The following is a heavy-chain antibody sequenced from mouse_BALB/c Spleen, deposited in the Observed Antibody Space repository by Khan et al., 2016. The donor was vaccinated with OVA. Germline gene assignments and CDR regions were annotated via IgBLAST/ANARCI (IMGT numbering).Heavy chain of an antibody. Sequence: EVELVESGGDLVKPGGSLKLSCAASGFTFSSYSMSWVRQTPDKRLEWVASISSGGDYTSYPDIVKGRFTISRDNAKNTLYLEMSSLKSEDTAMYYGASHLTGSFAYWGQGTLVTVSA. CDR3: ASHLTGSFAY. CDR1: GFTFSSYS. V-gene: IGHV5-6*01. CDR2: ISSGGDYT. J-gene: IGHJ3*01. D-gene: IGHD4-1*01.